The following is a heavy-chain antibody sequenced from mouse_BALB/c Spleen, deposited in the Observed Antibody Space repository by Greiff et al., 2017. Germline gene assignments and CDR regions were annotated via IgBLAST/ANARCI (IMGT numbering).Heavy chain of an antibody. CDR3: AREERSTMTSFAY. V-gene: IGHV5-6-5*01. J-gene: IGHJ3*01. CDR1: GFTFSSYA. Sequence: VQLKQSGGGLVKPGGSLKLSCAASGFTFSSYAMSWVRQTPEKRLEWVASISSGGSTYYPDSVKGRFTISRDNARNILYLQMSSLRSEDTAMYYCAREERSTMTSFAYWGQGTLVTVSA. CDR2: ISSGGST. D-gene: IGHD2-4*01.